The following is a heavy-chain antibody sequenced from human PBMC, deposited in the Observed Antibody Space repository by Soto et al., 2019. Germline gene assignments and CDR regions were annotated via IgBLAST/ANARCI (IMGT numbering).Heavy chain of an antibody. Sequence: QVQLVQSGAEVRKHGASVKVSCEASGYTFTSYDIYWVRQASGQGLEWMGWMNPNTGNSGYAQKFQGRVTMTSDTSISTAHMELSSLRSEDTAVYYCARRAETNGWNGFGADKYYFDFWGQGTLVTVSS. CDR3: ARRAETNGWNGFGADKYYFDF. CDR1: GYTFTSYD. CDR2: MNPNTGNS. J-gene: IGHJ4*02. D-gene: IGHD1-1*01. V-gene: IGHV1-8*01.